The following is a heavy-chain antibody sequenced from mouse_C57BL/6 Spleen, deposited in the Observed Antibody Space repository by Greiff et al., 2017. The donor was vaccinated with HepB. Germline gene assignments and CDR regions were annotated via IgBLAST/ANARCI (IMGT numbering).Heavy chain of an antibody. J-gene: IGHJ1*03. CDR1: GFTFTDYY. V-gene: IGHV7-3*01. CDR2: IRNKANGYTT. D-gene: IGHD2-4*01. Sequence: EVQRVESGGGLVQPGGSLSLSCAASGFTFTDYYMSWVRQPPGKALEWLGFIRNKANGYTTEYSASVKGRFTISRDNSQSILYLQMNALRAEDSATYYCARYGDYDVIHWYFDVWGTGTTVTVSS. CDR3: ARYGDYDVIHWYFDV.